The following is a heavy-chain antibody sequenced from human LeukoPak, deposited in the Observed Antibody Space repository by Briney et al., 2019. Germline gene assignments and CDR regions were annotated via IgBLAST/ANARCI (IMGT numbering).Heavy chain of an antibody. J-gene: IGHJ3*02. CDR3: ASSPLSHCSGTSCQYHDAFDI. Sequence: GGSLRLSGAASGFTFSYYAMSWVRQGPGKGLEWCSAPSGSGGNSYYAVSVKGRFTISRNNSKNSLYLQMKSLRGEDTAVYYCASSPLSHCSGTSCQYHDAFDIWGQGTMVTVCS. CDR1: GFTFSYYA. V-gene: IGHV3-23*01. D-gene: IGHD2-2*01. CDR2: PSGSGGNS.